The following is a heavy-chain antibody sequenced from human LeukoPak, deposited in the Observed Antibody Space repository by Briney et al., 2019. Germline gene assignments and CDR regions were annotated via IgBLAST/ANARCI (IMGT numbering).Heavy chain of an antibody. D-gene: IGHD2-2*01. CDR1: GFTFGDYA. J-gene: IGHJ6*03. CDR3: TTYCSSTSCPTMGPYYYYYMDV. V-gene: IGHV3-49*04. Sequence: GGSLRLSCTASGFTFGDYAMSWVRQAPGKGLEWVGFIRSKAYGGTTEYAASVKGRFTISRDDSKSIAYLQMNSLKTEDTAVYYCTTYCSSTSCPTMGPYYYYYMDVWGKGTTVTISS. CDR2: IRSKAYGGTT.